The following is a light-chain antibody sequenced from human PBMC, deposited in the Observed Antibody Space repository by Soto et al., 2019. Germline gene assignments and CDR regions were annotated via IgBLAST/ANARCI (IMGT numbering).Light chain of an antibody. CDR1: QSISSY. J-gene: IGKJ3*01. Sequence: DLQMTQSPSPLSASVGDRVTITCRASQSISSYLNWYQQKPGKAPKLLIYAASSLQSGVPSRFSGSGSGTDFTLTISCLQSEDLATYYCQQLFMYPPTFGPGTKVDNK. CDR2: AAS. V-gene: IGKV1-39*01. CDR3: QQLFMYPPT.